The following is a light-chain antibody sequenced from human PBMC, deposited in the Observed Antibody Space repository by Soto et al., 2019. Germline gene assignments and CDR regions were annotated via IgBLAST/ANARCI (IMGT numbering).Light chain of an antibody. J-gene: IGKJ5*01. Sequence: EVVLMQSPGTLSLSRCERATLSCWASERIYSAYLGWYQQKPGQAPRLLIYGTSSRATGIPDRFSGSGSGTDFTLTISRLEPEDFAVYYCQQYGNSPITFGQGTRLEIK. CDR3: QQYGNSPIT. CDR1: ERIYSAY. CDR2: GTS. V-gene: IGKV3-20*01.